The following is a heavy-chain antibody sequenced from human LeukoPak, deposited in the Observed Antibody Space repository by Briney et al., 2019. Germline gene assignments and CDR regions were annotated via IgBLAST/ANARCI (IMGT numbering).Heavy chain of an antibody. CDR2: IDPSDSYT. J-gene: IGHJ4*02. V-gene: IGHV5-10-1*01. CDR3: ARRSGYSDY. CDR1: GYTFTTYW. D-gene: IGHD3-22*01. Sequence: GESLKISCKGSGYTFTTYWISWVRQMPGKGLEWMGRIDPSDSYTDYSPSFQGHVTISVDKSISTAYLQWSSLKASDTAMYYCARRSGYSDYWGQGTLVTVSS.